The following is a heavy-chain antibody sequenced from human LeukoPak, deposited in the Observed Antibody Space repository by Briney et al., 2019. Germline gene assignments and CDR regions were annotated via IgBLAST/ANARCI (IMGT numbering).Heavy chain of an antibody. J-gene: IGHJ4*02. V-gene: IGHV1-2*02. CDR3: ARDSNPVIFWHGDYYDSSGYYGGYNY. CDR2: INPNSGGT. D-gene: IGHD3-22*01. Sequence: ASVKVSCKASGYTFTCYYMHWVRQAPGQGLEWMGWINPNSGGTNYAQKFQGRVTMTRDTSISTAYMELSRLRSDDTAVYYCARDSNPVIFWHGDYYDSSGYYGGYNYWGQGTLVTVSS. CDR1: GYTFTCYY.